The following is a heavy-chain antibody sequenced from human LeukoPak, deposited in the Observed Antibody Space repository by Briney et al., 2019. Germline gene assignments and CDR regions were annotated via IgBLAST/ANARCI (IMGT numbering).Heavy chain of an antibody. CDR2: IKQDGSEK. CDR1: GFTFSSYW. Sequence: GGCLRLSCAASGFTFSSYWMSWVRQAPGKGLEWVANIKQDGSEKYYVDSVKDRFTISRDNAKNSLYLQMNSLRAEDMAVYYCAREGATTVTYDYWGQGTLVTVSS. J-gene: IGHJ4*02. V-gene: IGHV3-7*01. D-gene: IGHD4-17*01. CDR3: AREGATTVTYDY.